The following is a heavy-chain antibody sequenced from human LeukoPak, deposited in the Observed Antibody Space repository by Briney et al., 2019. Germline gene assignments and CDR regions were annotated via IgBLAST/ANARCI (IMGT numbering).Heavy chain of an antibody. CDR3: ARGSMVRGVNC. D-gene: IGHD3-10*01. CDR1: GGSISSGGYY. J-gene: IGHJ4*02. CDR2: IYYSGST. Sequence: PSETLSLTCTVSGGSISSGGYYWSWIRQHPGKGLEWIGYIYYSGSTYYNPSLKSRVTISVDTSKNQFSLKLSSVTAADTAVYYCARGSMVRGVNCWGQGTLVTVSS. V-gene: IGHV4-31*03.